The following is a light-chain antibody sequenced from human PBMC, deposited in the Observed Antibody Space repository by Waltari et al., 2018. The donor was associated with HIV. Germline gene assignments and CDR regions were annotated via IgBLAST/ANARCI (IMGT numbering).Light chain of an antibody. CDR3: QQFKSYPHT. J-gene: IGKJ4*01. CDR2: DGS. V-gene: IGKV1-13*02. CDR1: QGISSV. Sequence: ALQLTQSPSSLSASVGDRVTITCRASQGISSVLAWYQQKAGKAPKLLIYDGSSLESGVPSRFSGTGSGTDFTLIISSLQPEDFATYYCQQFKSYPHTFGGGTKVEIK.